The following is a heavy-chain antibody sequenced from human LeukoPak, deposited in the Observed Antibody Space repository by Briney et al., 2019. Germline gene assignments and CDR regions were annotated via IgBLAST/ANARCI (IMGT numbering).Heavy chain of an antibody. D-gene: IGHD5-18*01. CDR3: ARDSYSYGPDFDY. CDR2: IYTSGST. V-gene: IGHV4-4*07. CDR1: GGTMSRYY. Sequence: SETLSLTRTVSGGTMSRYYWSLIRQPAGKGLEWIGRIYTSGSTNYNPSLKSRVSMAVDTSKNQFSLKLSSVTAEDTAIYYCARDSYSYGPDFDYWGQGTLVTVSS. J-gene: IGHJ4*02.